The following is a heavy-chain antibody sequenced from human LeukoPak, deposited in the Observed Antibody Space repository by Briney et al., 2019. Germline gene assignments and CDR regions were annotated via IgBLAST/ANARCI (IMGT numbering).Heavy chain of an antibody. CDR1: GGSISSYY. Sequence: PSETLSLTCTVSGGSISSYYWSWIRQPPGKGLEWIGYIYYSGSTNYNPSLKSRVTISVDTSKNQFSLKLSSVTAADTAVYYCAREGYYDSSGYYRSWFEPWGQGTLVTVSS. CDR2: IYYSGST. D-gene: IGHD3-22*01. CDR3: AREGYYDSSGYYRSWFEP. J-gene: IGHJ5*02. V-gene: IGHV4-59*01.